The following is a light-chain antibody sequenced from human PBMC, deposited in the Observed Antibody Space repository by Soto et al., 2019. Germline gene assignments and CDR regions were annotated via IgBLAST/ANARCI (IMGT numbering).Light chain of an antibody. CDR2: GAS. V-gene: IGKV3-20*01. CDR3: QQYNNGWT. J-gene: IGKJ1*01. CDR1: QSVTSSY. Sequence: EIVLTQSPGTLSLSPGERATLSCRASQSVTSSYLAWYQQKPGPAPSLLIYGASSRATGIPDRFSGSGSGTDFTLTISRLEPEDFAVYYCQQYNNGWTFGQGTKVEIK.